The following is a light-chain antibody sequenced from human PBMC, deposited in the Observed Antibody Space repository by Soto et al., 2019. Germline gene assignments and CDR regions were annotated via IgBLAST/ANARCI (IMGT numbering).Light chain of an antibody. CDR3: SSYGGSNSLIL. J-gene: IGLJ2*01. Sequence: QSALTQPPSASGSPGQSVTISCTGTSSDVGSYNFVSWYQHHPGKAPKLILYDVIKRPSGVPDRFSGSKSVNTASLAVSGLQAEDEADYYCSSYGGSNSLILFGGGTKVTVL. CDR2: DVI. V-gene: IGLV2-8*01. CDR1: SSDVGSYNF.